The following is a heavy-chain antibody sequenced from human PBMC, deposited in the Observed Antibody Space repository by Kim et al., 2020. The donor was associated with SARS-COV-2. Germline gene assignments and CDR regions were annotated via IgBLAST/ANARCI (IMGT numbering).Heavy chain of an antibody. CDR1: GFTFGSSD. D-gene: IGHD7-27*01. Sequence: GGSLRLSCAASGFTFGSSDMTWVRQAPGKGLEWVSSIGSTEATTFYADSVKGRFTISRDNAEKTLFLHMNNLRAEDTALYYCARGLGSPDYWGQGTLVTVSS. CDR3: ARGLGSPDY. V-gene: IGHV3-23*01. J-gene: IGHJ4*02. CDR2: IGSTEATT.